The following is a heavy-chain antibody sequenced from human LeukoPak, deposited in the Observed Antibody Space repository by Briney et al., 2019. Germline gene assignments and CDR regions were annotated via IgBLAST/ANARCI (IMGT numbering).Heavy chain of an antibody. Sequence: GRSLRLSCAASGFTFSSYAMHWVRQAPGKGLEWVAVISYDGSNKYYADSVKGRFTISRDNSKNTLYLQMNSLRAGDTAVYYCARSGTYYDFWSGYPSDYFYGMDVWGQGTTVTVSS. J-gene: IGHJ6*02. CDR2: ISYDGSNK. CDR1: GFTFSSYA. CDR3: ARSGTYYDFWSGYPSDYFYGMDV. D-gene: IGHD3-3*01. V-gene: IGHV3-30-3*01.